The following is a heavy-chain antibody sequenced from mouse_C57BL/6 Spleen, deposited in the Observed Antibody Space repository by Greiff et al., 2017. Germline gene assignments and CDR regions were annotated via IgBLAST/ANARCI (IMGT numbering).Heavy chain of an antibody. D-gene: IGHD1-1*01. CDR2: ISYDGSN. J-gene: IGHJ4*01. CDR3: ARDPLYYGSLDY. CDR1: GYSITSGYY. Sequence: VQLQQSGPGLVKPSQSLSLTCSVTGYSITSGYYWNWIRQFPGNKLEWMGYISYDGSNNYNPSLKNRISITRDTSKNQFFLKLNSVTTEDTATYYCARDPLYYGSLDYWGQGTSVTVSS. V-gene: IGHV3-6*01.